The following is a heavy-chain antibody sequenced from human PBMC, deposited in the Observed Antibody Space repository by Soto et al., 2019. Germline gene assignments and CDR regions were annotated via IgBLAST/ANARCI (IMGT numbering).Heavy chain of an antibody. D-gene: IGHD1-26*01. V-gene: IGHV3-73*01. Sequence: EVQLVESGGGLVQPGGSLKLSCTASGFSFSGSAMHWVRQASGKGLEWVGRIRSKSNKYATLYAASVKGRFTISRDDSQNTAYLQMDSLKSEDTAVYYCSSGSYYASYWGQGTLVTVSS. J-gene: IGHJ4*02. CDR2: IRSKSNKYAT. CDR1: GFSFSGSA. CDR3: SSGSYYASY.